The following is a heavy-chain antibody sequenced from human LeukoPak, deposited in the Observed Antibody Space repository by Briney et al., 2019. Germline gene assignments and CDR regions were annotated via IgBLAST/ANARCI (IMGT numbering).Heavy chain of an antibody. CDR2: INPNSGGT. J-gene: IGHJ4*02. Sequence: ASVKVSCKASGYTFTGYYMHWVRQAPGQGLEGMGWINPNSGGTNYAQKFQGRVTMTRDTSISTAYMELSRLRSDDTAVYYCATFGALFGELLFRNWGQGTLVTVSS. D-gene: IGHD3-10*02. V-gene: IGHV1-2*02. CDR1: GYTFTGYY. CDR3: ATFGALFGELLFRN.